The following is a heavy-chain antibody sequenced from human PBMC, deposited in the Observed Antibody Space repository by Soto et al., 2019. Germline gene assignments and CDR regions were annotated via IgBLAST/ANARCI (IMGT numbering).Heavy chain of an antibody. D-gene: IGHD2-2*01. J-gene: IGHJ5*02. Sequence: PGGSLRLSCAASGFTFSSYAMSWVRQAPGKGLEWVSAISGSGGSTYYADSVKGRFTISRDNSKNTLYLQMNSLRAEDTVVYYCAKEGGCSSTSCTAYNWFDPWGQGTLVTVSS. V-gene: IGHV3-23*01. CDR1: GFTFSSYA. CDR2: ISGSGGST. CDR3: AKEGGCSSTSCTAYNWFDP.